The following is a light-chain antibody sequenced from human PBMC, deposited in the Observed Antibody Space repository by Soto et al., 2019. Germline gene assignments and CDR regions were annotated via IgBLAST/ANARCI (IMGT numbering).Light chain of an antibody. V-gene: IGLV4-69*01. J-gene: IGLJ3*02. Sequence: QLELTQSPSASASLGASVKLTCTLSSGHSSYAIAWHQQHPEKGPRYLMKLTSDGSHTKGDGIPDRFSGSSSGAERYLTISSLQSDDEADYYCQTWGTGIRVFGGGTKVTVL. CDR2: LTSDGSH. CDR1: SGHSSYA. CDR3: QTWGTGIRV.